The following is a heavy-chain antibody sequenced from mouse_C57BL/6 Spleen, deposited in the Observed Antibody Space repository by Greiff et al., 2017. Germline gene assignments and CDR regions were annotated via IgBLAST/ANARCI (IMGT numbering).Heavy chain of an antibody. CDR3: ASRRYDYDGGLAY. Sequence: VKLMESGPGLVAPSQSLSITCTVSGFSLTSYGVDWVRQSSGKGLEWLGVIWGVGSTNYNSALKSRLSISKDNSKSQVFLKMNSLQTDDTAMYYCASRRYDYDGGLAYWGQGTLVTVSA. D-gene: IGHD2-4*01. CDR1: GFSLTSYG. V-gene: IGHV2-6*01. J-gene: IGHJ3*01. CDR2: IWGVGST.